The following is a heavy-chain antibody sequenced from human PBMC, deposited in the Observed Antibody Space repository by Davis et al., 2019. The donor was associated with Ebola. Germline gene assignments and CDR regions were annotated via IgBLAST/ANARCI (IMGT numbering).Heavy chain of an antibody. V-gene: IGHV3-23*01. CDR1: GFTFSSYA. Sequence: GESLKTSCAASGFTFSSYAMSWVRQAPGKRLEWVSASSGSGGSTYYADSVKGRFTISRDNSKNTLYLQMTSLRAEDTAVYYCAKSRTVTSRITDYWGQGTLVTVSS. D-gene: IGHD4-17*01. J-gene: IGHJ4*02. CDR3: AKSRTVTSRITDY. CDR2: SSGSGGST.